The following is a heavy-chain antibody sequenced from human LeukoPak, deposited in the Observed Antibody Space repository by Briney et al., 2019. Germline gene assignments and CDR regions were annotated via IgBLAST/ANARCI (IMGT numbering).Heavy chain of an antibody. CDR2: ISAYNGNT. CDR1: GYTFTSYG. CDR3: ARGHTYYDILTGCSQYYYYYMDV. Sequence: ASVKVSCKASGYTFTSYGISWVRQAPGQGLEWMGWISAYNGNTNYAQKLQGRVTMTTDTSTSTAYMELRSLRSDDTAVYYCARGHTYYDILTGCSQYYYYYMDVWGKGTTVTVSS. J-gene: IGHJ6*03. D-gene: IGHD3-9*01. V-gene: IGHV1-18*01.